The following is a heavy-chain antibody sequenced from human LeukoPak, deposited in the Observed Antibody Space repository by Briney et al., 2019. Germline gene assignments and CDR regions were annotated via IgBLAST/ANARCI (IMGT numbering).Heavy chain of an antibody. V-gene: IGHV1-18*01. CDR3: ARDYGGGSYYNNYFDY. CDR1: GYTFTTYG. D-gene: IGHD1-26*01. J-gene: IGHJ4*02. CDR2: ISAYNHNT. Sequence: ASVKVSCKASGYTFTTYGIGWVRQAPGQGLEWMGWISAYNHNTNYAQKFQGRVTMTTDTSTTTAYMELRSLRSDDTAVYYCARDYGGGSYYNNYFDYWGQGTRVTVSS.